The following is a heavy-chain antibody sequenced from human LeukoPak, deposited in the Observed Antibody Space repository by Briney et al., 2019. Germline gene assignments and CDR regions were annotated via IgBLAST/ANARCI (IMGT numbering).Heavy chain of an antibody. CDR2: IGTAGDT. CDR3: ARGQHSSSWSHGAFDI. J-gene: IGHJ3*02. Sequence: GGSLRLSCAASGFTFSSYDMHWVRQATGKGLEWVSAIGTAGDTYYPGSVKGRFTISRENAKNSLYLQMNSLRAGDTAVYYCARGQHSSSWSHGAFDIWGQGTMVTVSS. D-gene: IGHD6-13*01. CDR1: GFTFSSYD. V-gene: IGHV3-13*01.